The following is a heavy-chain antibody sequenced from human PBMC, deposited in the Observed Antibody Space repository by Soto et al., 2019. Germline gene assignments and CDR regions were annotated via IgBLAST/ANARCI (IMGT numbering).Heavy chain of an antibody. D-gene: IGHD6-19*01. CDR2: ISYDGSNK. CDR1: GFTFSSYG. CDR3: AKDQAGGWPHDAVDI. J-gene: IGHJ3*02. Sequence: GSLRLSCAASGFTFSSYGMHWVRQAPGKGLEWVAVISYDGSNKYYADSVKGRFTISRDNSKNTLYLQMNSLRAEDTAVYYCAKDQAGGWPHDAVDIWGQVTMVTVSS. V-gene: IGHV3-30*18.